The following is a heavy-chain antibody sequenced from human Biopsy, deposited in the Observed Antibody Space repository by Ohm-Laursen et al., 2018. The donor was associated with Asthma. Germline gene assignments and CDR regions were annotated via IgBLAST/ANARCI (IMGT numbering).Heavy chain of an antibody. Sequence: LTLTGAASGFSFSNFAIHWVRQAPGKGLEWMGVISKDASTQDYADSVKGRFTMARDNSKNTLDLQMNSLREEDTAVYYCVRDGTDDAFDIWGQGTVVSVSS. CDR1: GFSFSNFA. CDR2: ISKDASTQ. CDR3: VRDGTDDAFDI. V-gene: IGHV3-30*01. D-gene: IGHD1-1*01. J-gene: IGHJ3*02.